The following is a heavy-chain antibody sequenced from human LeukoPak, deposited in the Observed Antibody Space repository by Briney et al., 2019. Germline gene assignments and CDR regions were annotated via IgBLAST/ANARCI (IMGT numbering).Heavy chain of an antibody. D-gene: IGHD2-15*01. CDR1: GFTFSTYS. V-gene: IGHV3-48*04. CDR2: ISTSSSTI. CDR3: ASKKVVPATPFDY. Sequence: GGSLRLSCAASGFTFSTYSMNWVRQAPGKGLEWVSYISTSSSTIYYADSVKGRFTTSRDNAKNSLYLQMNSLRAEDTAVYYCASKKVVPATPFDYWGQGTLVTVSS. J-gene: IGHJ4*02.